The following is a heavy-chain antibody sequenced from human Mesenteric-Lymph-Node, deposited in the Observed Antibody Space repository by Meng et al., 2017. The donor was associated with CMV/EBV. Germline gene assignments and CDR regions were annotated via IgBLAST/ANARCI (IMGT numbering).Heavy chain of an antibody. J-gene: IGHJ5*02. D-gene: IGHD7-27*01. CDR2: IIPIFGTA. CDR3: ARSLTGDNWFDP. CDR1: GGTFSSYA. Sequence: SVKVSCKASGGTFSSYAISWVRQAPGQGLEWMGGIIPIFGTANYAQKFQGRVTIPTDESTSTAYMELSSLRSEDTAVYYCARSLTGDNWFDPWGQGTLVTVSS. V-gene: IGHV1-69*05.